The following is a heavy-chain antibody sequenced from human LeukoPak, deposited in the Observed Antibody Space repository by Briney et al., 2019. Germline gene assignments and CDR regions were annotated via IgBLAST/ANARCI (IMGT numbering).Heavy chain of an antibody. D-gene: IGHD3-3*02. J-gene: IGHJ5*02. CDR3: ASKTAFFFDP. CDR2: IIPIFGTA. V-gene: IGHV1-69*13. CDR1: GGTFSSYA. Sequence: GASVKVSCKASGGTFSSYAISWVRQAPGQGLEWMGGIIPIFGTANYAQKFQGRVTITADESTSTAYMELSSLRSEDTAVYYCASKTAFFFDPWGQGTLVTVSS.